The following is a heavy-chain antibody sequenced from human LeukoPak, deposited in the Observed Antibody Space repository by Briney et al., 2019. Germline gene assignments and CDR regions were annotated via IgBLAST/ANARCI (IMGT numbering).Heavy chain of an antibody. D-gene: IGHD2-2*01. CDR1: GFTFDDYA. V-gene: IGHV3-43*02. CDR3: AKLLSGYCSRTSCLNWFDP. J-gene: IGHJ5*02. CDR2: ISGDDGST. Sequence: GGSLRLSCATSGFTFDDYAMHWVRQAPGKGLEWVSLISGDDGSTYYADSVKGRFTVSRDNSKNTLYLQMNSLRAEDTAVYYCAKLLSGYCSRTSCLNWFDPWGQGTLVTVSS.